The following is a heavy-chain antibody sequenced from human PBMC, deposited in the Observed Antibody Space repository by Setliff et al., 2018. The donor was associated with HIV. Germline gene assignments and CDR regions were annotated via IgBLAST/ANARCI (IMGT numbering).Heavy chain of an antibody. CDR1: GFSFSDYF. CDR2: ISGSGGVM. J-gene: IGHJ6*03. CDR3: ARDSGGWYPTGDYYYYYMDV. V-gene: IGHV3-11*04. Sequence: PGGSLRLSCAVSGFSFSDYFMTWIRQAPGKGLEWVSYISGSGGVMAYADSVKGRFTISRDNAKNSMYLQMNSLRAEDTAVYYCARDSGGWYPTGDYYYYYMDVWGKGTTVTVSS. D-gene: IGHD6-19*01.